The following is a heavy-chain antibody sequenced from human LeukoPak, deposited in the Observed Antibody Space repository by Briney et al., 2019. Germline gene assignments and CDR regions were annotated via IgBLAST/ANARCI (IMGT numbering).Heavy chain of an antibody. CDR2: INQGGSET. J-gene: IGHJ4*02. V-gene: IGHV3-7*01. CDR1: EFSFSDFW. D-gene: IGHD4-11*01. Sequence: GGSLRLSCAASEFSFSDFWMGWVRQAPGKGLEWVANINQGGSETYYVDSVKGRFTISRDNAKKSLLLQMNSLRAEDTAVYYCTKGRSNHYWGQGTLVTVST. CDR3: TKGRSNHY.